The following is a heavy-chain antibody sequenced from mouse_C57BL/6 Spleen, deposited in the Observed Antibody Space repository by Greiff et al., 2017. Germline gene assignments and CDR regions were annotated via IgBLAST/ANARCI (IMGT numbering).Heavy chain of an antibody. J-gene: IGHJ4*01. V-gene: IGHV1-54*01. Sequence: QVQLQQSGAELMKPGASVKLSCKATGYTFTGYWIEWVKQRPGQGLEWIGVINPGSGGTNYNEKFKGKATLTADKSSSTAYMQLSSLTSEDSAVYFCARRGNYLYAMDYWGQGTSVTVSS. D-gene: IGHD2-1*01. CDR3: ARRGNYLYAMDY. CDR2: INPGSGGT. CDR1: GYTFTGYW.